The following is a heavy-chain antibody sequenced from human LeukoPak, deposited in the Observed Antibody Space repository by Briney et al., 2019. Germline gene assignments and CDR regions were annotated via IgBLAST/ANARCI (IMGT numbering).Heavy chain of an antibody. D-gene: IGHD1-26*01. Sequence: PSETLSLTCTVSGGSISSYYWSWIRQPPGKGLEWIGYIYYSGSTNYNPSLKSRVTISVDTSKNQFSLKLSSVTAADTAVYYCARYSDPGSYPDAFDIWGQGTMVTVSS. J-gene: IGHJ3*02. V-gene: IGHV4-59*01. CDR3: ARYSDPGSYPDAFDI. CDR2: IYYSGST. CDR1: GGSISSYY.